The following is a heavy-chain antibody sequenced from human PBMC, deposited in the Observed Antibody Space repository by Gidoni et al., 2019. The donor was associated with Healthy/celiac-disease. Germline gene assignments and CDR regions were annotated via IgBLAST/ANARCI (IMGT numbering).Heavy chain of an antibody. D-gene: IGHD2-15*01. CDR2: IIPILGIA. V-gene: IGHV1-69*02. J-gene: IGHJ1*01. CDR1: GGTFSSYT. CDR3: ARGGSIGGYFQH. Sequence: QVQLVQSGAEVKKPGSSVKVSCKASGGTFSSYTISWVRQAPGQGLEWMGRIIPILGIANYAQKFQGRVTITADKSTSTAYMELSSLRSEDTAVYYCARGGSIGGYFQHWGQGTLVTVSS.